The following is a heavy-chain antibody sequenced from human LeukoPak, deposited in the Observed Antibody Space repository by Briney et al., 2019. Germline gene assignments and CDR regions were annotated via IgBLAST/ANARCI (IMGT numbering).Heavy chain of an antibody. CDR3: AKFTVTTGAFDY. D-gene: IGHD4-17*01. V-gene: IGHV3-30*18. CDR1: GFTFSSYG. Sequence: GGSLRLSRAASGFTFSSYGMHWVRQAPGKGLEWVAVISYDGSNKYYADSVKGRFTISRDNSKNTLYLQMNSLRAEDTAVYYCAKFTVTTGAFDYWGQGTLVTVSS. J-gene: IGHJ4*02. CDR2: ISYDGSNK.